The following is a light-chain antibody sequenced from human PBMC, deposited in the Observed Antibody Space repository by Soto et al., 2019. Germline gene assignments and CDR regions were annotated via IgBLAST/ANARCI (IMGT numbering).Light chain of an antibody. CDR3: QHYNGWSVA. CDR2: GVS. J-gene: IGKJ1*01. CDR1: QSVTSNY. Sequence: EIEMTQSPSTLSGSPGERATLSCRASQSVTSNYLAWYQQKPGQAPRLLIYGVSSRATGVPDRFSGSGSGTDFTLTISSLEPDDFAVYYCQHYNGWSVAFGQGTKVDIK. V-gene: IGKV3-20*01.